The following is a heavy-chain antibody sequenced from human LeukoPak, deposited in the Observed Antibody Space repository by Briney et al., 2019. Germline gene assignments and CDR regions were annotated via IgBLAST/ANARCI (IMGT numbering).Heavy chain of an antibody. Sequence: ASVTVSCKGSRFTFTGYYMYGVRQAPGEGVEWMGWINPNSGGTNYPQKFQGRVTMTSDTSISTAYMELSRLRSDDTAVYYCARALYGDYDFDYCGQGTLVTVSS. V-gene: IGHV1-2*02. CDR1: RFTFTGYY. CDR3: ARALYGDYDFDY. CDR2: INPNSGGT. D-gene: IGHD4-17*01. J-gene: IGHJ4*02.